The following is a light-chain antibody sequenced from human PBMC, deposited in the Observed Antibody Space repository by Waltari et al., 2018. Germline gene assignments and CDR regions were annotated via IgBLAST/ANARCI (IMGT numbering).Light chain of an antibody. J-gene: IGKJ1*01. CDR1: QSIGNY. CDR2: SAS. V-gene: IGKV1-39*01. Sequence: DIQVTQSPSSLSAPVGDRVSITCRASQSIGNYLNWYQHKPGKAPKLLIYSASSLQSGVPSRFSGSGSGTDFTHTITSLQPEDFATYYCQETYSSPPSTFGPGTKVESK. CDR3: QETYSSPPST.